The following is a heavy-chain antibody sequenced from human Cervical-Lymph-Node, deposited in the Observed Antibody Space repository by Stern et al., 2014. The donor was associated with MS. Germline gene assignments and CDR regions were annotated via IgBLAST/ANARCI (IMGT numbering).Heavy chain of an antibody. CDR1: GFTFSDSF. CDR3: AKHADSAGGA. Sequence: EVQLVESGGGLVQPGGSLRLSCEASGFTFSDSFMDWVRQAPGKGLEWVGRIRNKGSSYTTQYVASVEGRFPISRDYFKNSGFLQMNTLKTEDTAVYYCAKHADSAGGAWGQGTLVTVSS. J-gene: IGHJ5*02. D-gene: IGHD3-10*01. V-gene: IGHV3-72*01. CDR2: IRNKGSSYTT.